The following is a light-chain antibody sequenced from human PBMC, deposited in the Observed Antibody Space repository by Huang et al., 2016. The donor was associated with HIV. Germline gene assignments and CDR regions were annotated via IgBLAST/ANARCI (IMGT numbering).Light chain of an antibody. CDR2: SAS. J-gene: IGKJ3*01. CDR1: QGIGNS. CDR3: QKYDRAPHT. Sequence: DIRMTQTPSSLSASVGDRVTITCRASQGIGNSLAWYQQQPGQVPTLLIYSASYFQPGVPSRFSGSGSGTVFTLTIDSLQSDDFATYYCQKYDRAPHTFGPGTKVDMK. V-gene: IGKV1-27*01.